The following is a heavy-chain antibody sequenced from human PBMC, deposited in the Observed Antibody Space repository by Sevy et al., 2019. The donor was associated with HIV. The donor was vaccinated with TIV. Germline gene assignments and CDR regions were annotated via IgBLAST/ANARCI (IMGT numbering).Heavy chain of an antibody. CDR1: GGSFSGYY. V-gene: IGHV4-34*01. CDR2: INHSGST. D-gene: IGHD3-3*01. Sequence: SETLSLTCAVYGGSFSGYYWSWIRQPPGKGLEWIGEINHSGSTNYNPSLKSRVTISVDTSKNQFSLKLSSVTAADTAVYYFARGQTIYYDFWSGYNNYYYYYGMDVWGQGTTVTVSS. CDR3: ARGQTIYYDFWSGYNNYYYYYGMDV. J-gene: IGHJ6*02.